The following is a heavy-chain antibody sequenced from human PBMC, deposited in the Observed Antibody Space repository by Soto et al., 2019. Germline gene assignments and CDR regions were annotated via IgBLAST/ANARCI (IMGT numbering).Heavy chain of an antibody. D-gene: IGHD2-2*01. V-gene: IGHV4-4*07. J-gene: IGHJ5*02. CDR1: GGSITSYY. CDR2: IYPSGTT. CDR3: ARASRSDCRSATCYSWFDP. Sequence: SETLSLTCTASGGSITSYYWSWLRQPAGKGLEWIAHIYPSGTTNYNPSLKSRVTMSVDTSKTHFSLKLSSVTAAYTAVYYCARASRSDCRSATCYSWFDPWGQGTLVTVSS.